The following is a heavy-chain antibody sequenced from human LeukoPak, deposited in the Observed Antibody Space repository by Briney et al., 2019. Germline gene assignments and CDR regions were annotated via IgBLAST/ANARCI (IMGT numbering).Heavy chain of an antibody. V-gene: IGHV3-23*01. D-gene: IGHD3-16*01. Sequence: PGGSLRLSCAASGFTFSSYAMSWVRQAPGKGLEWVSAISGSGGSTYYADSVKGRFTISRDNSKNTLYLQMNSLGAEDTAVYYCAKGGEGLNYYYYYGMDVWGQGTTVTVSS. CDR1: GFTFSSYA. CDR2: ISGSGGST. CDR3: AKGGEGLNYYYYYGMDV. J-gene: IGHJ6*02.